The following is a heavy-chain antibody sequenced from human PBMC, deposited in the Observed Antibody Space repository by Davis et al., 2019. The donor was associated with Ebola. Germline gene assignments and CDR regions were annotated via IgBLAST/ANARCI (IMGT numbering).Heavy chain of an antibody. J-gene: IGHJ4*02. CDR1: GGSISRYY. Sequence: SETLSLTCTVSGGSISRYYWSWIRQPPGKGLECIGYIYYSGSTNYNPSLKSRVTISVDTSKNQFSLKLSSVTAADTAVYYCARAHYGDRIDYWGQGTLVTVSS. CDR3: ARAHYGDRIDY. D-gene: IGHD4-17*01. CDR2: IYYSGST. V-gene: IGHV4-59*01.